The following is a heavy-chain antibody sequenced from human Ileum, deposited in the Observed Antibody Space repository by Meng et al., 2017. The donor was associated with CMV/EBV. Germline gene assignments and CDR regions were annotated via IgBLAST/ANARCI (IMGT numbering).Heavy chain of an antibody. Sequence: SETLSLTCTVSGGSISSSSYYWGWIRQPPGKGPEWIGYIYYSGNTRDNPSLKSRVTISVDTPKNQFSLRLSSVTAADTAVYYCARVRDYYESSGYIDNWGQGVQVTVSS. D-gene: IGHD3-22*01. J-gene: IGHJ4*02. CDR1: GGSISSSSYY. CDR3: ARVRDYYESSGYIDN. V-gene: IGHV4-61*05. CDR2: IYYSGNT.